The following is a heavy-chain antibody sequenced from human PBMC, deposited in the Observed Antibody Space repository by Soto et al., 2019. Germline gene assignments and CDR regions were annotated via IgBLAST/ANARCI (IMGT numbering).Heavy chain of an antibody. CDR1: GGSISSVCYY. V-gene: IGHV4-31*02. J-gene: IGHJ4*02. D-gene: IGHD3-22*01. CDR3: ARENYDSSGYYYDY. Sequence: TLSLTWTVSGGSISSVCYYWSWIRQHPGKGLEWIGYIYYSGSTYYNPSLKSRVTISVDTSKNQFSLKLSSVTAADTAVYYCARENYDSSGYYYDYWGQGTLVTVSS. CDR2: IYYSGST.